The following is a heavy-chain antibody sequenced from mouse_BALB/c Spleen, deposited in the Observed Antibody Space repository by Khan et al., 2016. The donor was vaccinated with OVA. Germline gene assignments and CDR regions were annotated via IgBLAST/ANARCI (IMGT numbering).Heavy chain of an antibody. D-gene: IGHD4-1*01. CDR2: IYPGSDST. CDR3: ANAGWDLFAY. CDR1: GYTFTDYV. Sequence: QVQLQQSGPELVKPGASVKMSCKASGYTFTDYVMHWVKQRNGQGLEWIGQIYPGSDSTYYNEKFKGKATLTADRSSSPAYMQLSNRTSEDSAVYYCANAGWDLFAYWGQGTLVAVSA. J-gene: IGHJ3*01. V-gene: IGHV1-77*01.